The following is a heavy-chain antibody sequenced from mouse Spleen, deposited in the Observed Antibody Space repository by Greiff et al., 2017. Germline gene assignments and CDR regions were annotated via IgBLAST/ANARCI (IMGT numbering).Heavy chain of an antibody. J-gene: IGHJ4*01. CDR3: ARERLTTVVATEYAMDY. Sequence: QVQLQQPGAELVKPGASVKLSCKASGYTFTSYWMQWVKQRPGQGLEWIGEIDPSDSYTNYNQKFKGKATLTVDTSSSTAYMQLSSLTSEDSAVYYCARERLTTVVATEYAMDYWGQGTSVTVSS. CDR2: IDPSDSYT. CDR1: GYTFTSYW. D-gene: IGHD1-1*01. V-gene: IGHV1-50*01.